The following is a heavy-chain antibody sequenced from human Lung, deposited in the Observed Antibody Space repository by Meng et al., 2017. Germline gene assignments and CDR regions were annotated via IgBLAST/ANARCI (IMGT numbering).Heavy chain of an antibody. CDR2: LGAHDGDR. D-gene: IGHD3-10*01. CDR3: ARGTPGRSYSDF. V-gene: IGHV1-18*04. J-gene: IGHJ4*02. Sequence: QVHPVQLVAVVKKPGASVKVSCKSSDYTVTGYGVSWVRQAPGQGLEWMAWLGAHDGDRSHAPRFQGRVTVTADRLTATSFMELRNLRYDDTAVYYCARGTPGRSYSDFWGQGTLVTVSS. CDR1: DYTVTGYG.